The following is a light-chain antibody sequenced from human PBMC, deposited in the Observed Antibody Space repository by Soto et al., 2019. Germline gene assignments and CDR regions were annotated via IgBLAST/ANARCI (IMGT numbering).Light chain of an antibody. CDR3: QKRSNWPLT. CDR1: QSVSSY. V-gene: IGKV3-11*01. Sequence: EIVLTQSPATLSLSPGERATLSCRASQSVSSYLAWYQQKPGKAPRLLMYDASNRATGIPARFSGSGSGTDFTLTISSLEPEDFAVYYCQKRSNWPLTLGGGTKVDIK. J-gene: IGKJ4*01. CDR2: DAS.